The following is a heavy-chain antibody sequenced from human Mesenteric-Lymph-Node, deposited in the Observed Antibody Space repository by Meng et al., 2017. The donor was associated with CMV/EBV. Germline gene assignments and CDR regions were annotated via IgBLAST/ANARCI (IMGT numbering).Heavy chain of an antibody. CDR1: GASISSSSYY. D-gene: IGHD3-10*01. CDR2: IYYSGST. CDR3: ARHPITYYYGSGSYGWFDP. J-gene: IGHJ5*02. V-gene: IGHV4-39*01. Sequence: SETLSLTCTVSGASISSSSYYWGWIGQPPGKGLEWIGSIYYSGSTYYNSSLKSRVTISVDTSKNLFSLRLSAVTAADTAVYYCARHPITYYYGSGSYGWFDPWGLGTLVTVSS.